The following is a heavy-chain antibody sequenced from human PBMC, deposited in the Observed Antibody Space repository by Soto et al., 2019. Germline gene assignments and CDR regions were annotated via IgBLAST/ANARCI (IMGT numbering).Heavy chain of an antibody. D-gene: IGHD1-1*01. CDR2: IYSGGTT. Sequence: PGGSLRLSCAASGFSVSSSHMIWVRQAPGKGLEWVSVIYSGGTTYYAVSVKGRFTISRDKSKNTVYLQMDSLRTEDTAVYYCVRPSHPGTGAQTSADVWGQGTTVTVSS. V-gene: IGHV3-53*01. CDR1: GFSVSSSH. J-gene: IGHJ6*02. CDR3: VRPSHPGTGAQTSADV.